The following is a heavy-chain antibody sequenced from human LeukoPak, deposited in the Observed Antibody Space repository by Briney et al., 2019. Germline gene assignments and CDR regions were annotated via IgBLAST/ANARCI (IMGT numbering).Heavy chain of an antibody. J-gene: IGHJ4*02. D-gene: IGHD3-22*01. CDR1: GFTFSDYY. Sequence: PGGPLRLSXAASGFTFSDYYMSWIRQAPGKGLEWVSYISSSGSTIYYADSVKGRFTISRDNVKNSLYLQMNSLRAEDTAVYYCGRRLGYSIDYWGQGTLVTVSS. CDR2: ISSSGSTI. V-gene: IGHV3-11*04. CDR3: GRRLGYSIDY.